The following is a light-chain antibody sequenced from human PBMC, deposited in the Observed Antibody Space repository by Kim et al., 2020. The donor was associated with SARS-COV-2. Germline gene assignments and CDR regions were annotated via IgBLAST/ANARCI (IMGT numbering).Light chain of an antibody. CDR2: RDS. V-gene: IGLV3-9*01. CDR3: QVWDSSTVV. Sequence: SVALGQTARITCGGNSIGSINVHCYQQKPGQAPVLVIYRDSNRPSGIPERFSGSNSGNTATLTISRAQAGDEADYYCQVWDSSTVVFGGGTQLTVL. J-gene: IGLJ2*01. CDR1: SIGSIN.